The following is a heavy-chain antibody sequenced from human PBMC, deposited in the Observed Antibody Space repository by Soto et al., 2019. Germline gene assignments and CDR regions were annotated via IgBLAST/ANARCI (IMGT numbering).Heavy chain of an antibody. CDR1: GGTFSSYA. CDR2: IIPIFGTA. J-gene: IGHJ5*02. CDR3: ARFLRCSVGSFEPMGVWFDP. D-gene: IGHD2-15*01. V-gene: IGHV1-69*13. Sequence: SVKVSCKASGGTFSSYAISWVRQAPGQGLEWMGGIIPIFGTANYAQKFQGRVTITADESTSTAYMELSSLRSEDTAVYYCARFLRCSVGSFEPMGVWFDPWGQGTLVTVSS.